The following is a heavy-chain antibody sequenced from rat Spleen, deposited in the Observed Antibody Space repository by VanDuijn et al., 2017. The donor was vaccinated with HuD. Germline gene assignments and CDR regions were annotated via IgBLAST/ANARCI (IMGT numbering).Heavy chain of an antibody. D-gene: IGHD1-2*01. CDR1: GFSLSSYG. J-gene: IGHJ2*01. CDR3: ARADVASISTGVI. V-gene: IGHV2-13*01. CDR2: IWGNGNT. Sequence: QVQLKESGPGLVQPSQTLSLTCTVSGFSLSSYGVIWVRQPPGKGLEGVGVIWGNGNTNHNSALKARLSISRDTSMSQIYLKIHSLQTEYTAPCFCARADVASISTGVIWGQGFMVTVSA.